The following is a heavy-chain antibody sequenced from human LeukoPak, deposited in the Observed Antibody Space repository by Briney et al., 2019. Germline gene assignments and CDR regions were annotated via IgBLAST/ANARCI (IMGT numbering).Heavy chain of an antibody. CDR2: IIPIFGIA. J-gene: IGHJ4*02. V-gene: IGHV1-69*13. Sequence: SVKVSCKASGGTFSSYAISWVRQAPGQGLEWMGGIIPIFGIANYAQKFQGRVTITADESTSTAYMELSSLRSEDTAVYYCATDKMYYYDSSGYYFVRDYWGQGTLVTVSS. CDR1: GGTFSSYA. D-gene: IGHD3-22*01. CDR3: ATDKMYYYDSSGYYFVRDY.